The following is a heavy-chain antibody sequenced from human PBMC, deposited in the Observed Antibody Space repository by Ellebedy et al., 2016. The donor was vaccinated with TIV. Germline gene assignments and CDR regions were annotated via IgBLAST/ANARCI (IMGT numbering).Heavy chain of an antibody. D-gene: IGHD1-14*01. CDR3: ARVPLAEPTGDFDY. CDR1: GYTFTSYD. Sequence: AASVKVSCKASGYTFTSYDINWVRQATGQGLEWMGWMNPNSGNTGYAQKFQGRVTMTRNTSISTAYMELSSLRSEDTAVYYCARVPLAEPTGDFDYWGRGTLVTVSS. CDR2: MNPNSGNT. J-gene: IGHJ4*02. V-gene: IGHV1-8*01.